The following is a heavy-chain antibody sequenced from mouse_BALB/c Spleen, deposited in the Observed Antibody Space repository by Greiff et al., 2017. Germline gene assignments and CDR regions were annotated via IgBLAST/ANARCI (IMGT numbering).Heavy chain of an antibody. D-gene: IGHD2-2*01. CDR1: GFTFSSYA. V-gene: IGHV5-6-5*01. Sequence: EVKLVESGGGLVKPGGSLKLSCAASGFTFSSYAMSWVRQTPEKRLEWVASISSGGSTYYPDSVKGRFTISRDNARNILYLQMSSLRSEDTAMYYCARVYYGYDYYAMDYWGQGTSVTVSS. CDR3: ARVYYGYDYYAMDY. CDR2: ISSGGST. J-gene: IGHJ4*01.